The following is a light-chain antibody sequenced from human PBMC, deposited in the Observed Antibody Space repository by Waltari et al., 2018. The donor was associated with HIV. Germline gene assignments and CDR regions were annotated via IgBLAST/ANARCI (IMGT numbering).Light chain of an antibody. CDR2: TNK. J-gene: IGLJ2*01. CDR3: VVWDDSLNGPV. Sequence: QSVLTQPPSASGTPGQRVPISCSGSSSNIDVNSVNWYQQLPGTAPKLLSDTNKQRPSRGPDLCSGAKYGTAASLAISGLQSEDEADYYCVVWDDSLNGPVFGGGTKLTVL. CDR1: SSNIDVNS. V-gene: IGLV1-44*01.